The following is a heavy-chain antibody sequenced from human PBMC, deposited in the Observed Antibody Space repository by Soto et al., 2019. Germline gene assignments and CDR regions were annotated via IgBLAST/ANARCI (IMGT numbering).Heavy chain of an antibody. CDR3: ARHKRYYYDSSGYDY. J-gene: IGHJ4*02. CDR2: IYYSGST. CDR1: GGSISSSSYY. Sequence: SATLSLTCTVSGGSISSSSYYWGWIRQPPGKGLEWIGSIYYSGSTYHNPSLKSRVTISVDTSKNQFSLKLSSVTAADTALYYCARHKRYYYDSSGYDYWGQGTLVTVSS. V-gene: IGHV4-39*01. D-gene: IGHD3-22*01.